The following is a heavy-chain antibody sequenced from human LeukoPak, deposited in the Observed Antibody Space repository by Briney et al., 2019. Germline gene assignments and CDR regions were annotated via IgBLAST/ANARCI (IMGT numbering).Heavy chain of an antibody. J-gene: IGHJ6*03. V-gene: IGHV4-59*01. CDR2: IYYSGST. CDR1: GGSISSYY. D-gene: IGHD1-14*01. Sequence: PSETLSLTCTVSGGSISSYYWSWIRQPPGKGLEWTGYIYYSGSTNYNPSLKSRVTISVDTSKNQFSLKLSSVTAADTAVYYCARDGNDYGYMDVWGKGTTVTVSS. CDR3: ARDGNDYGYMDV.